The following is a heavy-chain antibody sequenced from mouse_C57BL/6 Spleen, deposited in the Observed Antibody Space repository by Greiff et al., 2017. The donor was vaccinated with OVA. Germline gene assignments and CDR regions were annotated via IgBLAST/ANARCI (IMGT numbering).Heavy chain of an antibody. V-gene: IGHV14-4*01. CDR3: TTSPYDGEAWFAY. CDR2: IDPENGDT. D-gene: IGHD2-3*01. CDR1: GFNIKDDY. Sequence: EVMLVESGAELVRPGASVKLSCTASGFNIKDDYMHWVKQRPDPGLEWIGWIDPENGDTEYASKFQGKATITADTSSNTAYLQLSSLTSEDTAVYYCTTSPYDGEAWFAYWGQGTLVTVSA. J-gene: IGHJ3*01.